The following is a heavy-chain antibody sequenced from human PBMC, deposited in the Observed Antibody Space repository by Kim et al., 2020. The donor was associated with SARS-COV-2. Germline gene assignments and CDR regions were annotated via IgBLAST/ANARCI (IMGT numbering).Heavy chain of an antibody. V-gene: IGHV4-59*13. CDR1: GGSISSYY. Sequence: SETLSLTCTVSGGSISSYYWSWIRQPPGKGLEWIGYIYYSGSTNYNPSLKSRVTISVDTSKNQFSLKLSSVTAADTAVYYCAREVGATPYFTSFRPGYFDYWGQGTLVTVSS. D-gene: IGHD1-26*01. CDR3: AREVGATPYFTSFRPGYFDY. CDR2: IYYSGST. J-gene: IGHJ4*02.